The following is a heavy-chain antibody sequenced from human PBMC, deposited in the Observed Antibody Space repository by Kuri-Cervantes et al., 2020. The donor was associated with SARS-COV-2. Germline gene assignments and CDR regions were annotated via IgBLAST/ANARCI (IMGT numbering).Heavy chain of an antibody. CDR2: IYYSGNT. Sequence: LRLSCTVSGGSINIANYYWSWVRQPPGIGLEWIGHIYYSGNTYYNPSLKSRVSMSVDTSKNQFSLELNAVTAADTAVYYCASPIIVGATDYWGQGILVTVSS. V-gene: IGHV4-30-4*08. CDR3: ASPIIVGATDY. CDR1: GGSINIANYY. J-gene: IGHJ4*02. D-gene: IGHD1-26*01.